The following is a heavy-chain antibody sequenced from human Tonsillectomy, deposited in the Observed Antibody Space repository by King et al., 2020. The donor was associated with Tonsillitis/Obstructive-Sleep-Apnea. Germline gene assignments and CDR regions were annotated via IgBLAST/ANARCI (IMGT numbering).Heavy chain of an antibody. CDR2: IYYSGST. D-gene: IGHD2-21*01. J-gene: IGHJ6*02. CDR3: AREGEGCGGDCYGMDV. CDR1: GGSISNYY. Sequence: VQLQESGPGLVKPSETLSLTCTVAGGSISNYYWSWIRQPPGKGVEWIGYIYYSGSTNYNPSLKSRVTISVDTSKNQFSLKLSSVTAADTAVYYCAREGEGCGGDCYGMDVWGQGTMVTVSS. V-gene: IGHV4-59*01.